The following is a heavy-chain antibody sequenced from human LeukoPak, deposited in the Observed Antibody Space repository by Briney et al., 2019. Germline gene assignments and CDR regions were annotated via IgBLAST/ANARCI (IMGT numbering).Heavy chain of an antibody. V-gene: IGHV3-48*04. CDR2: ISSGSTTI. J-gene: IGHJ4*02. CDR3: AFGYYVGYYFDY. CDR1: GFTFSDHH. D-gene: IGHD3-3*01. Sequence: PGGSLRLSCAASGFTFSDHHMNWVRQAPGQGLEWRSYISSGSTTIYYADSVKGRFTTSRDNAKNTLYLQMNSLRAEDTAVYYCAFGYYVGYYFDYWGQGTLVTVSS.